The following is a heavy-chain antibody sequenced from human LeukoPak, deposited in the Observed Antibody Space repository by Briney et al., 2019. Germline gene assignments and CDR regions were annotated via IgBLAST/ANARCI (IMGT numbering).Heavy chain of an antibody. Sequence: WASVKVSFTASGYTFTSYGISWVRQAPGQGLEWMGWISAYNGNTNYAQKLQGRVTMTTDTSTSTAYMELRSLRSDDTAVYYCAREDQETATRYWGQGTLVTVSS. CDR1: GYTFTSYG. CDR2: ISAYNGNT. D-gene: IGHD5-24*01. CDR3: AREDQETATRY. J-gene: IGHJ4*02. V-gene: IGHV1-18*01.